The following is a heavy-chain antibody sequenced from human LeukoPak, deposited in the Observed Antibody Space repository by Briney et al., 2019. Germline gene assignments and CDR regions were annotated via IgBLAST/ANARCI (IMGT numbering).Heavy chain of an antibody. CDR2: IRNDGSNK. V-gene: IGHV3-30*02. Sequence: GGSLRLSCAASGFTFSSYGMHWVRQAPGKGLEWVAFIRNDGSNKYYADSVKGRFTISRDNAKNSLYLQMNSLRAEDTAVYYCARESGWYFDLWGRGTLVTVSS. J-gene: IGHJ2*01. CDR1: GFTFSSYG. D-gene: IGHD1-26*01. CDR3: ARESGWYFDL.